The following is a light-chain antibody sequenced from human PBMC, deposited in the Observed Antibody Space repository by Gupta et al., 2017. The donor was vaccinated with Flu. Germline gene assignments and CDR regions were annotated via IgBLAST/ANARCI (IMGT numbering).Light chain of an antibody. V-gene: IGKV1-5*03. CDR1: ETITSW. CDR2: KAS. J-gene: IGKJ1*01. CDR3: QQYDTLWT. Sequence: SPSTLSASVGDRVPITCRASETITSWLAWYQQKPGKAPRLLIYKASGLESGVPSRFSGSGSGTEFTLTINSLQPDDFATYYCQQYDTLWTFGQGTKVELK.